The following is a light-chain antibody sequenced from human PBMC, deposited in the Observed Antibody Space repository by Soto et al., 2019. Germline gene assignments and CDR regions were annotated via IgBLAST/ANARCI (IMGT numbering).Light chain of an antibody. CDR2: EVS. CDR1: SSDVGGYNY. Sequence: QSALTQPASVSGSPGQSITISCTGTSSDVGGYNYVSWYQQHPGKAPKLMIYEVSNRPSGVSNRFSGSKSGNTASLTISGLQAEDESYYYCASYTSSVGVVFGGGTKVTVL. J-gene: IGLJ3*02. CDR3: ASYTSSVGVV. V-gene: IGLV2-14*01.